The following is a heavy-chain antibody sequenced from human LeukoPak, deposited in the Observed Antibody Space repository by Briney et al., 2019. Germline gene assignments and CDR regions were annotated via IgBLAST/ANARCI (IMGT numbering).Heavy chain of an antibody. Sequence: SETLTLTCTVSGDSINSHYWSWIRQPAGKGPQWFGRIYYSGSTNHKPSLKSRVTLSVDTSKNQISLKLSSVTAADTAVYYCARDRGAYDYWGQGTLVTVSS. V-gene: IGHV4-4*07. CDR3: ARDRGAYDY. J-gene: IGHJ4*02. CDR1: GDSINSHY. CDR2: IYYSGST. D-gene: IGHD5-12*01.